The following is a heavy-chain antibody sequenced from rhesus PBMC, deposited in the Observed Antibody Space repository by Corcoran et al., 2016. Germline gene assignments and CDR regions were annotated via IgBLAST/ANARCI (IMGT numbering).Heavy chain of an antibody. V-gene: IGHV1-198*02. Sequence: QVQLVQSGAEVKKPGASVKVSCKASGFTFGSSAISRVRQAPGQGLEWIRVIIPLVGITNYAKKFQGRVTITADKSTSTAYIELGSLRSEDTAVYYCARVGYSGSWNACSFDYWGQGALVTVSS. J-gene: IGHJ4*01. CDR1: GFTFGSSA. CDR3: ARVGYSGSWNACSFDY. D-gene: IGHD6-25*01. CDR2: IIPLVGIT.